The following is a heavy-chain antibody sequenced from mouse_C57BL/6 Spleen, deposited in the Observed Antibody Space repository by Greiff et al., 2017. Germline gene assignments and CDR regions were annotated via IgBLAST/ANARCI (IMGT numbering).Heavy chain of an antibody. CDR2: VYPYNGGT. Sequence: VQLQQSGPVLVKPGPSVKISCKASGFTFTDYYMHWVKQSHGKSLEWIGLVYPYNGGTSYTQKFKGKATLTVDTSSSTAYMELNSLTSEDSAVYYCASGPYYGSSYGSYFDYWGQGTTLTVSS. D-gene: IGHD1-1*01. J-gene: IGHJ2*01. CDR3: ASGPYYGSSYGSYFDY. CDR1: GFTFTDYY. V-gene: IGHV1-36*01.